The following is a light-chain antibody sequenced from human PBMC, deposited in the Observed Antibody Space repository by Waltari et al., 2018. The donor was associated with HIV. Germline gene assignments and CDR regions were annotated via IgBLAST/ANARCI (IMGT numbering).Light chain of an antibody. V-gene: IGLV8-61*01. J-gene: IGLJ3*02. Sequence: QTVVTQEPSFSVSPGGTVTLTCGLSSGSVSTSYYPSWYQQTPGQAPTTRYSSTNPRSSGGPDRFSGSILGNKAALTITGAQADDESDYYCVLYMGSGIWVFGGGTKLTVL. CDR3: VLYMGSGIWV. CDR1: SGSVSTSYY. CDR2: STN.